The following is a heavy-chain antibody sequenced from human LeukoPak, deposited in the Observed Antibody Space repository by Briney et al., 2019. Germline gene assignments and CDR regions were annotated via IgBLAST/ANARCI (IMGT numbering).Heavy chain of an antibody. CDR2: ISSNGGST. V-gene: IGHV3-64D*06. D-gene: IGHD3-16*02. CDR1: GFTFSSYA. CDR3: VKDRYDYVWGSYRYFDY. Sequence: GGSLRLSCSASGFTFSSYAMPWVRQAPGKGLEYVSAISSNGGSTYYADSVKGRFTISRDNSKNTLYLQMSSLGAEDTAVYYCVKDRYDYVWGSYRYFDYWGQGTLVTVSS. J-gene: IGHJ4*02.